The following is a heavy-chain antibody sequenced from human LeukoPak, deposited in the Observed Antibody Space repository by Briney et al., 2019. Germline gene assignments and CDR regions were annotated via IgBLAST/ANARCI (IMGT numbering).Heavy chain of an antibody. Sequence: GRSLRLSCVAPGSRPADYAMHWVPDLSGKGLGWVAGIRRKSGIIGYADSVKGQFTISRDTAKKSLFLQMNSLRPNDTALYFCAKDFGDRTAAIAFWGQGTLVTVSS. CDR1: GSRPADYA. D-gene: IGHD2-2*01. V-gene: IGHV3-9*02. CDR2: IRRKSGII. J-gene: IGHJ4*02. CDR3: AKDFGDRTAAIAF.